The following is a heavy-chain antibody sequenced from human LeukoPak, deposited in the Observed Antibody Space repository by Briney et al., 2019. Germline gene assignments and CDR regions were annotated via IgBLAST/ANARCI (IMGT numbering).Heavy chain of an antibody. D-gene: IGHD6-19*01. J-gene: IGHJ3*01. CDR3: SKGAAVAASSN. CDR2: ISYSGNT. CDR1: GDSISSGSFY. V-gene: IGHV4-39*01. Sequence: SETLSITCSVSGDSISSGSFYWGWIRQPPGKGLEWIGSISYSGNTYYNPSLESRVTISVDRSKNQFFLQLTSVTAADTSVYFCSKGAAVAASSNWGQGTLVTVSS.